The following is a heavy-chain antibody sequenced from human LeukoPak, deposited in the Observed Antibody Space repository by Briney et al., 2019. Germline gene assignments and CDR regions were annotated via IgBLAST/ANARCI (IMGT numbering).Heavy chain of an antibody. D-gene: IGHD3-3*01. CDR1: GYTLSNVW. V-gene: IGHV3-15*01. CDR2: IKSKTDGGTT. CDR3: TTGLTIFGVVTASDY. J-gene: IGHJ4*02. Sequence: GGYLRLSCAASGYTLSNVWVSWVRQAPGKGLEWVGRIKSKTDGGTTDYAAPVKGRFTISRDDSKNTLYLQMNSLKTEDTAVYYCTTGLTIFGVVTASDYWGQGTLVTVSS.